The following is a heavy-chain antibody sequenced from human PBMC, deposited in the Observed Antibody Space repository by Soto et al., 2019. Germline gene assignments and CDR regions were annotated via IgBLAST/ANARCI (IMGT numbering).Heavy chain of an antibody. J-gene: IGHJ6*02. D-gene: IGHD2-8*01. CDR2: INPNSGGT. CDR1: GYTFTNYN. V-gene: IGHV1-2*02. CDR3: ARDEIGTNGFYYYYGMDV. Sequence: ASVKVSCKASGYTFTNYNIHWFRQAPGQGLEWMGWINPNSGGTNYAQKFQGRVTMTRDTSISTAYMELSRLRSDDTAVYYCARDEIGTNGFYYYYGMDVWGQGTTVTVSS.